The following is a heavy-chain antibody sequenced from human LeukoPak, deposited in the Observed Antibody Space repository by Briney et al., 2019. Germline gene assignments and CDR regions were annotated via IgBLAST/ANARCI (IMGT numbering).Heavy chain of an antibody. Sequence: GGSLRLSCAASGFIFSSYAMSWVRQAPGKGLEWVSTISDTGGYTYYADSVQGRFTISRDNSKSTLCLQMNGLRAEDTAVYYCAKQLGYCSDGSCYFPYWGQGTLVTVSS. D-gene: IGHD2-15*01. J-gene: IGHJ4*02. CDR2: ISDTGGYT. CDR1: GFIFSSYA. V-gene: IGHV3-23*01. CDR3: AKQLGYCSDGSCYFPY.